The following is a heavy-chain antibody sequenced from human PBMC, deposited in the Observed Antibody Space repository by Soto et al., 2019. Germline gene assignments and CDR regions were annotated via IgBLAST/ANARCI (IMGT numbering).Heavy chain of an antibody. CDR3: ARDGTGYVDY. Sequence: GGSLRLSCAASGFTFSSYSMNWVRQAPGKGLEWVSSISSSSSYIYYADSVKGRFTIPRDNAKNSLYLQMNSLRAEDTAVYYCARDGTGYVDYWGQGTLVTVSS. J-gene: IGHJ4*02. CDR2: ISSSSSYI. CDR1: GFTFSSYS. V-gene: IGHV3-21*01.